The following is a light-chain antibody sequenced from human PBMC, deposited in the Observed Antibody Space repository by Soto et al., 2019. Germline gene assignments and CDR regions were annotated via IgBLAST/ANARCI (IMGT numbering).Light chain of an antibody. J-gene: IGKJ5*01. CDR2: TAS. CDR3: QQASAFPIT. Sequence: DLQMTQSPAFVSASVGDSVTVTGRASPVISNWLAWYQQKPGKASKLLIYTASTLGSGVPSTFSRSGSETDFTLTISSLQPEDFATYYCQQASAFPITFGQGTRLEIK. CDR1: PVISNW. V-gene: IGKV1-12*01.